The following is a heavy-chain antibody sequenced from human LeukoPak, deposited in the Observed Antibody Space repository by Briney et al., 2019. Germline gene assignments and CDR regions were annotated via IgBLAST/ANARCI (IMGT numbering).Heavy chain of an antibody. CDR2: IYYSGST. D-gene: IGHD5-18*01. CDR1: GGSIRSSYYY. J-gene: IGHJ6*02. CDR3: ARGFVGYSYGYPYYYYGMDV. V-gene: IGHV4-31*03. Sequence: PSETLSLTCTVSGGSIRSSYYYWGWIRQPPGKGLEWIGYIYYSGSTYYNPSLKSRVTISVDTSKNQFSLKLSSVTAADTAVYYCARGFVGYSYGYPYYYYGMDVWGQGTTVTVSS.